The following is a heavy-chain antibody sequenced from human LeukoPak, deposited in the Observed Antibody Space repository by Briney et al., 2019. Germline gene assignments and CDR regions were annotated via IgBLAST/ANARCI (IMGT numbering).Heavy chain of an antibody. CDR2: IYSGGST. D-gene: IGHD5-18*01. Sequence: GGSLRLSCAASEFSVGSNYMTWVRQAPGKGLEWVSLIYSGGSTYYADSVKGRFTISRDNSKNTLYLQMNSLRAEDTAVYYCARVDRKVQLWPTERYYYYMDVWGKGTTVTVSS. CDR3: ARVDRKVQLWPTERYYYYMDV. V-gene: IGHV3-66*01. J-gene: IGHJ6*03. CDR1: EFSVGSNY.